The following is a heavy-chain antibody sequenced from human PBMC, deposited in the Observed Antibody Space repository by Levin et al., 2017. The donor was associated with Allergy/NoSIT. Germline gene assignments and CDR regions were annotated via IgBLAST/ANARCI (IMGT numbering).Heavy chain of an antibody. CDR2: ISSSSSYT. V-gene: IGHV3-11*03. CDR3: ATFFPSRTGSGRSY. Sequence: GGSLRLSCAASGFTFSDYYMSWIRQAPGKGLEWVSYISSSSSYTNYADSVKGRFTISRDNAKNSLYLQMNSLRAEDTAVYYCATFFPSRTGSGRSYWGQGTLVTVSS. CDR1: GFTFSDYY. J-gene: IGHJ4*02. D-gene: IGHD3-10*01.